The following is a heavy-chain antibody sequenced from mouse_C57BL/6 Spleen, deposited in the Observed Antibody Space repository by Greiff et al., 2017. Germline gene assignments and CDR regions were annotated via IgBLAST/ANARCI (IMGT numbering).Heavy chain of an antibody. CDR1: GYTFTSYW. Sequence: VQLQQSGAELVKPGASVKLSCKASGYTFTSYWMHWVKQRPGQGLEWIGMIHPNSGSTNYNEKFKSKATLTVDKSSSTAYMQLSSLTSDDSAVYYCARSELGPYYFDYWGQGTTLTVSS. D-gene: IGHD4-1*01. CDR3: ARSELGPYYFDY. J-gene: IGHJ2*01. CDR2: IHPNSGST. V-gene: IGHV1-64*01.